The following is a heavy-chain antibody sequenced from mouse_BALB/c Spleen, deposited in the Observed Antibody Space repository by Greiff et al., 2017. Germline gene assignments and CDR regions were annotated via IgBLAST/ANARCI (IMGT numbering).Heavy chain of an antibody. J-gene: IGHJ3*01. V-gene: IGHV1-18*01. CDR3: ARWGYYGSSCWFAY. Sequence: DVKLVESGPELVKPGASVKIPCKASGYTFTYYNMDWVQQSHGKSLEWMGDINPNNGGTIYNQKFKGKATLTVDKSTSTDYMELRSLTSEDTAVYYCARWGYYGSSCWFAYWGQGTLVTVSA. CDR1: GYTFTYYN. D-gene: IGHD1-1*01. CDR2: INPNNGGT.